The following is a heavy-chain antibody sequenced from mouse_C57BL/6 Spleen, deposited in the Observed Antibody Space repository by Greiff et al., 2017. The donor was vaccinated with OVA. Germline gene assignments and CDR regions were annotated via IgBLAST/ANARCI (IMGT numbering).Heavy chain of an antibody. D-gene: IGHD2-4*01. CDR2: INPSSGYT. J-gene: IGHJ2*01. CDR1: GYTFTSYW. Sequence: VQLQQSGAELAKPGASVKLSCKASGYTFTSYWMHWVNQRPGQGLAWIGYINPSSGYTKYNQKFKDKATLTADNSSSTAYMQLSSLTYEDSAVYYSALYDYDPGYWGQGTTLTVSS. CDR3: ALYDYDPGY. V-gene: IGHV1-7*01.